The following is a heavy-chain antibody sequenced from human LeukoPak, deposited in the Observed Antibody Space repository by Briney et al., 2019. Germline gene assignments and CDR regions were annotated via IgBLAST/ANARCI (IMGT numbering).Heavy chain of an antibody. V-gene: IGHV3-7*01. Sequence: QTGGSLRLSCAASGFTFSNYWMSWVRQAPGKGLEWVASIKQDGSQKYYVDSVKGRFTISRDNAKNSLYLQMNSLRAEDTAVYYCAREKYYYYYMDVWGKGTTVTISS. J-gene: IGHJ6*03. CDR1: GFTFSNYW. CDR2: IKQDGSQK. CDR3: AREKYYYYYMDV.